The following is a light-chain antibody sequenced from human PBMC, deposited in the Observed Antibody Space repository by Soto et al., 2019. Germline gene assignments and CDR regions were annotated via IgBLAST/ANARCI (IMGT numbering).Light chain of an antibody. CDR3: QQYDNSPWT. J-gene: IGKJ1*01. V-gene: IGKV3-20*01. Sequence: EVVLTQSPGTLSLSPGGRATLSCGASQRLSSSYLAWYQQRPGQAPRLLIYAASRRATGIPDRYTGSVSGTDFTLAISRVEPEDFAVYYCQQYDNSPWTFGQGTKVDIK. CDR1: QRLSSSY. CDR2: AAS.